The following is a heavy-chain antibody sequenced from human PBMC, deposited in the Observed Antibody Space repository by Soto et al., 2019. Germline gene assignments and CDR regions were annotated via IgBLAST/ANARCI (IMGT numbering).Heavy chain of an antibody. CDR1: GDSVSSNSAA. J-gene: IGHJ4*02. V-gene: IGHV6-1*01. Sequence: SQTLSLTCAISGDSVSSNSAAWNWIRRSPSRGLEWLGRTYYRSKWYNDYAVSVKSRITINPDTSKNQFSLQLNSVTPEDTAVYYCARDRDIAARPIFDYWGQGALVTVSS. CDR2: TYYRSKWYN. D-gene: IGHD6-6*01. CDR3: ARDRDIAARPIFDY.